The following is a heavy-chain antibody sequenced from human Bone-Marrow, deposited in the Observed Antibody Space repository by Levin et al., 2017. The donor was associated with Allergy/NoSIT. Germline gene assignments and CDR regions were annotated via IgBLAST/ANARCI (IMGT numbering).Heavy chain of an antibody. J-gene: IGHJ4*02. CDR1: GFSFSRYA. D-gene: IGHD1/OR15-1a*01. CDR3: ARDRANNWNIILDFDY. CDR2: ISYHGINK. V-gene: IGHV3-30*04. Sequence: GGSLRLSCAASGFSFSRYAMHWVRQAPGKGLEWVAVISYHGINKFYTDSLKGRFTISRDNSKNTLYLEMNSLRAEDTALYYCARDRANNWNIILDFDYWGQGTLVTVSS.